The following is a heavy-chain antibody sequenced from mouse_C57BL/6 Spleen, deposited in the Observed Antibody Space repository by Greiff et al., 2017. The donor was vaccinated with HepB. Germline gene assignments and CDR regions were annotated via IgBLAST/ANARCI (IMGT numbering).Heavy chain of an antibody. V-gene: IGHV1-52*01. J-gene: IGHJ3*01. CDR3: APGTAWFAY. Sequence: QVHVKQPGAELVRPGSSVKLSCKASGYTFTSYWMHWVKQRPIQGLEWIGNIDPSDSETHYNQKFKDKATLTVDKSSSTAYMQLSSLTSEDSAVYYCAPGTAWFAYWGQGTLVTVSA. CDR2: IDPSDSET. D-gene: IGHD4-1*01. CDR1: GYTFTSYW.